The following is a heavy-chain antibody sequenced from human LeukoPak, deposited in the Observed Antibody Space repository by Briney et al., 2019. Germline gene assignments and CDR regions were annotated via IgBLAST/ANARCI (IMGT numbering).Heavy chain of an antibody. CDR3: ARWYYYETSGLYYGSFDN. CDR1: EFTFGNFW. D-gene: IGHD3-22*01. Sequence: GGSLRLSCAASEFTFGNFWMTWVRQAPGKGLEWVANIKEDGSDKYYVDSVKGRFTISRDNARTSLYLQMNSLRAEDTAVYYCARWYYYETSGLYYGSFDNWGQGTLVTVSS. J-gene: IGHJ5*02. V-gene: IGHV3-7*03. CDR2: IKEDGSDK.